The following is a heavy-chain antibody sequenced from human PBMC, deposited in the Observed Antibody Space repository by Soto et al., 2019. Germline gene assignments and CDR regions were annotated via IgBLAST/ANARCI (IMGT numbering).Heavy chain of an antibody. D-gene: IGHD4-17*01. CDR3: AKSSSRGDLVFDY. J-gene: IGHJ4*02. Sequence: QVQLAESGGGVVQPGRSLRLSCVASGFTFSSYGMHWVRQTPGKGLEWVAVTSYDGSFHYIDSVKGRFTISRDNSKNTVYLQMNSPRAEDTAVYYCAKSSSRGDLVFDYWGQGTLVTVST. CDR2: TSYDGSF. CDR1: GFTFSSYG. V-gene: IGHV3-30*18.